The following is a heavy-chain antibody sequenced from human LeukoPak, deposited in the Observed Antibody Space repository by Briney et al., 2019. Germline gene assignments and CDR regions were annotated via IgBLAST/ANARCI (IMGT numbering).Heavy chain of an antibody. D-gene: IGHD1-14*01. Sequence: ASVKVSCKASGYTFTDYYLHWVRQAPGQGLEWMGIIYPSGGSTRYAPKFQGRVTMTSDMSTSTVYMELSSLRSEDTAVYYCGRATPRDGDAFNSWGQGTLVTVSS. V-gene: IGHV1-46*01. CDR3: GRATPRDGDAFNS. CDR1: GYTFTDYY. J-gene: IGHJ3*02. CDR2: IYPSGGST.